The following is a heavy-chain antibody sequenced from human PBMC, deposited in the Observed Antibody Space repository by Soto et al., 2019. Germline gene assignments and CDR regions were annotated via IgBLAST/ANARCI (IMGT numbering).Heavy chain of an antibody. CDR3: GGGGEGGRWGGGRGV. D-gene: IGHD3-16*01. V-gene: IGHV1-58*01. J-gene: IGHJ6*01. CDR1: GFTFTSSA. CDR2: IVVGSGNT. Sequence: QMQLVQSGPEVKKPGTSVKVSCKASGFTFTSSAVQWVRQARGQRLEWIGWIVVGSGNTNYAQKFQERVTITRDMSTSTAYMELSSLRSGGGGVDGGGGGGEGGRWGGGRGVWGGVTTVTVSS.